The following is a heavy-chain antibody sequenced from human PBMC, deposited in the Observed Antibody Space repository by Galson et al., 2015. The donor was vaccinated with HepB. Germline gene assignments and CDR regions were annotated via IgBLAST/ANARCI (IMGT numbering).Heavy chain of an antibody. CDR1: GFTFRDYH. V-gene: IGHV3-7*03. CDR3: ARRISLVRGIITRPDYFYGMDV. Sequence: SLRLSCAASGFTFRDYHMAWIRQAPGKGLEWVANINPDGSEKYYVASLKGRFTIYRDNDKNSLYLQMDGLRAEDTAVYYCARRISLVRGIITRPDYFYGMDVWGQGTTVTVAS. J-gene: IGHJ6*02. CDR2: INPDGSEK. D-gene: IGHD3-10*01.